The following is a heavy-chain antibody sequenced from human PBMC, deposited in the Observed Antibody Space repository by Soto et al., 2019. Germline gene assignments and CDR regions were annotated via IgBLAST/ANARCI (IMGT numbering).Heavy chain of an antibody. Sequence: PSETLSLTCAVYGGSFSGYYWSWVRQPPGKGLEWIGGINHSGSANYNPSVKSRVTILADTSKNQFSLKLSSVTAADTAVYYCARYFYGSGSSYNRWGQGTLVTVSS. J-gene: IGHJ5*02. D-gene: IGHD3-10*01. V-gene: IGHV4-34*01. CDR3: ARYFYGSGSSYNR. CDR2: INHSGSA. CDR1: GGSFSGYY.